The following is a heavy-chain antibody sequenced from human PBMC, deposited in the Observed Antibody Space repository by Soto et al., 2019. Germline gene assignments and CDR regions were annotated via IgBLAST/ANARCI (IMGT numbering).Heavy chain of an antibody. CDR2: ISAYNGNT. CDR1: GYTFTSYG. J-gene: IGHJ6*02. Sequence: QVQLVQSGAEVKKPGASVKVSCKASGYTFTSYGISWVRQAPGQGLEWMGWISAYNGNTNYAQKLQGRVTMTTDTSTSTAYMELRSLRSDDTAVYYCARDFPAAIPYYYYGMDVWSQGTTVTVSS. CDR3: ARDFPAAIPYYYYGMDV. D-gene: IGHD2-2*02. V-gene: IGHV1-18*01.